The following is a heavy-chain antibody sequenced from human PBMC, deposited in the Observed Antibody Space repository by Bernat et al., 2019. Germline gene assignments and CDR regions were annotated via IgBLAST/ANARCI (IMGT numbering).Heavy chain of an antibody. V-gene: IGHV4-34*01. CDR1: GGSFSGYY. J-gene: IGHJ4*02. Sequence: QVQLQQWGAGLLKPSETLSLTCAVYGGSFSGYYWSWIRQPPGKGLEWIGEINHSGSTNYSPSLKSRVTISVDTSKNQFSLKLSSVTAADTAVYYCARSSSWYRPFDYWGQGTLVTVSS. D-gene: IGHD6-13*01. CDR3: ARSSSWYRPFDY. CDR2: INHSGST.